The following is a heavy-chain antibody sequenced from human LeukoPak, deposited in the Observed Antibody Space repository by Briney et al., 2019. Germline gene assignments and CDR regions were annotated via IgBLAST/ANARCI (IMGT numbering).Heavy chain of an antibody. CDR3: ARDQFYYYGSGSGDY. CDR2: ISSSSSYI. V-gene: IGHV3-21*01. CDR1: GFTVSSNY. J-gene: IGHJ4*02. Sequence: PGGSLRLSCAASGFTVSSNYMSWVRQAPGKGLEWVSSISSSSSYIYYADSVKGRFTISRDNAKNSLYLQMNSLRAEDTAVYYCARDQFYYYGSGSGDYWGQGTLVTVSS. D-gene: IGHD3-10*01.